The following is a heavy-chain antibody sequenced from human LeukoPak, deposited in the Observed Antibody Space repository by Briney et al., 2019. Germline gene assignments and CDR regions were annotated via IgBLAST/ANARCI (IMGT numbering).Heavy chain of an antibody. V-gene: IGHV4-31*03. Sequence: TLSLTCTVSGGSISSGGYYWSWIRQHPGKGLEWIGYIYYSGSTYYNPSLKSRVTISVDTSKNQFSLKLSSVTAADTAVYYCARAPRYCSSTSCYGKNFDYWGQGTLVTVSS. CDR2: IYYSGST. CDR1: GGSISSGGYY. CDR3: ARAPRYCSSTSCYGKNFDY. D-gene: IGHD2-2*01. J-gene: IGHJ4*02.